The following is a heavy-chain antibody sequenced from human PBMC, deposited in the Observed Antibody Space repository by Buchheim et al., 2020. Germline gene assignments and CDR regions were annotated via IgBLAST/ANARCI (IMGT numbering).Heavy chain of an antibody. CDR3: ARAGSTSWFDP. CDR1: GGSISSGSYY. Sequence: QVQLQESGPGLVKPSQTLSLTCTVSGGSISSGSYYWSWIRQPAGKGLEWIGRIYTSGSTNYNPSLKSRVTISVDTYKNQFSLKLSSVTAADTAVYYCARAGSTSWFDPWGQGTL. D-gene: IGHD2-2*01. CDR2: IYTSGST. J-gene: IGHJ5*02. V-gene: IGHV4-61*02.